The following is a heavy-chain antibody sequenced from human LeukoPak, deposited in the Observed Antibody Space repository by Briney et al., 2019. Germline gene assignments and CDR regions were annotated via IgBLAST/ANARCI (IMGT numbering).Heavy chain of an antibody. CDR1: GGSISSGSYY. CDR2: IYTSGST. J-gene: IGHJ2*01. D-gene: IGHD3-10*01. V-gene: IGHV4-61*02. Sequence: SETLSLTCTVSGGSISSGSYYWSWIRQPAGKGLEWIGRIYTSGSTNYNPSLKSRVTISVDTSKNQFSLKLSSVTAADTAVYYCARGSEQGWFGELLGEYWYFDLWGRGTLVTVSS. CDR3: ARGSEQGWFGELLGEYWYFDL.